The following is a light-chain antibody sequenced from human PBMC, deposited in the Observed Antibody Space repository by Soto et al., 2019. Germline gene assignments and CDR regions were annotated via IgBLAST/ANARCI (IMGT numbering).Light chain of an antibody. V-gene: IGKV1-13*02. CDR1: QAINTA. J-gene: IGKJ3*01. CDR2: DAS. CDR3: QQFATYPLT. Sequence: IRLTQSPSSLSASIGDRVTITCRASQAINTALAWYQQKPGKAPKFLLYDASTLDVGVTSRFSGSGSGTDFTLTIICLQPKDFATSYCQQFATYPLTFGPGTKVDV.